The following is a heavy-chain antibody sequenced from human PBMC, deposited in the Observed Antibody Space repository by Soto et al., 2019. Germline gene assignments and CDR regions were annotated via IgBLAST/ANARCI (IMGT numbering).Heavy chain of an antibody. V-gene: IGHV1-18*01. CDR1: GYTFTNYG. J-gene: IGHJ5*02. Sequence: QVLLVQSGAAVKTPGASVKISCQASGYTFTNYGITWVRQPPGQGFEWMAWINPYNGNTNYAPNLQGRVTMTTDTSASTGYMELSSLRSDDTSVYYCARVPADSTRLSIDPWFDPWGHGTLVIGSS. D-gene: IGHD6-13*01. CDR2: INPYNGNT. CDR3: ARVPADSTRLSIDPWFDP.